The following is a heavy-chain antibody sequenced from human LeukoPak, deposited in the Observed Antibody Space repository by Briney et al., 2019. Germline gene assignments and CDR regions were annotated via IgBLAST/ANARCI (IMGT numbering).Heavy chain of an antibody. CDR2: IGGSNGIT. J-gene: IGHJ4*02. CDR1: GFSFSSYA. D-gene: IGHD5-12*01. V-gene: IGHV3-23*01. CDR3: ARNENSGWGYFDY. Sequence: GGSLRLSCAASGFSFSSYAMSWVRQAPGKGLEWVSVIGGSNGITFYVGSVKGRFTISRDNSKDTLYLQMNSLRAEDTAVYYCARNENSGWGYFDYWGQGTLVTVSS.